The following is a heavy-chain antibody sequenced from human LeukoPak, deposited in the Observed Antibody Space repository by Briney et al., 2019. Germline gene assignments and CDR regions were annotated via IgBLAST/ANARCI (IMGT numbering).Heavy chain of an antibody. Sequence: SGGSLRLSCAASGFTFSDYYMSWIRQAPGKGLEWVSYISSSGSTIYYADSVKGRFTISRDNAKNSLYLQMNSLRAEDTAVYYCARAAGEHSSSWYGGGFDPWGQGTLVTVSS. CDR3: ARAAGEHSSSWYGGGFDP. CDR2: ISSSGSTI. J-gene: IGHJ5*02. CDR1: GFTFSDYY. V-gene: IGHV3-11*04. D-gene: IGHD6-13*01.